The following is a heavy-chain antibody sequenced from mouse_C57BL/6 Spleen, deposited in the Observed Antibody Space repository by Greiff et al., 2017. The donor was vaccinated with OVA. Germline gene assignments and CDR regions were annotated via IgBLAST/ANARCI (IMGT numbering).Heavy chain of an antibody. D-gene: IGHD1-1*01. CDR1: GYTFTDYY. Sequence: VQLQQSGPELVKPGASVKISCKASGYTFTDYYMNWVKQSHGKSLEWIGDINPNNGGTSYNQKLKGKATLTVDKSSSTADRELRSLTSEDAAVYYCARFFTTVVATDYWGQGTTLTVSS. CDR2: INPNNGGT. CDR3: ARFFTTVVATDY. J-gene: IGHJ2*01. V-gene: IGHV1-26*01.